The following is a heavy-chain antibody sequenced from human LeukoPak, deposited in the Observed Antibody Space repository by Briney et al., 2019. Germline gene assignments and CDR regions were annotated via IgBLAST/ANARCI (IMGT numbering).Heavy chain of an antibody. V-gene: IGHV3-9*01. J-gene: IGHJ5*02. Sequence: PGGSLRLSCAASGFTFDDYAMHWVRQAPGKGLEWVSGISWNSGSIGYADSVKGRFTISRDNAKNSLYLQMNSLRAEDTALYYCAKDVYDSWSGSNWFDPWGQGTLVTVSS. CDR2: ISWNSGSI. CDR3: AKDVYDSWSGSNWFDP. CDR1: GFTFDDYA. D-gene: IGHD3-3*01.